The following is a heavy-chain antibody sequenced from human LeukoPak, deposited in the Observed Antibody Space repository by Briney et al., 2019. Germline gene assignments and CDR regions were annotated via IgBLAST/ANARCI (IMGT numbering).Heavy chain of an antibody. J-gene: IGHJ4*02. CDR2: INPHSGGT. D-gene: IGHD4-17*01. CDR3: ARGRDYGDYLYDY. Sequence: ASVKVSCKASGYTFTDYYMYWVRQAPGQGLEWMGWINPHSGGTNYAQKFQGRVTMTRDTSISTAYMELGGLRSDDTAIYYCARGRDYGDYLYDYWGQGTLVTVSS. V-gene: IGHV1-2*02. CDR1: GYTFTDYY.